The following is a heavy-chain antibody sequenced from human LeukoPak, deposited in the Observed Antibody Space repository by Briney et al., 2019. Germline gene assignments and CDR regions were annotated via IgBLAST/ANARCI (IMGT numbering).Heavy chain of an antibody. CDR1: GFTVSSNY. J-gene: IGHJ4*02. CDR2: IYSGGST. CDR3: ARLESSFGGYGLYFDF. V-gene: IGHV3-53*01. D-gene: IGHD5-12*01. Sequence: PGGSLRLSCAASGFTVSSNYMSWVRQAPGKGLEWVSLIYSGGSTYYADSVKGRFTISRDNSKNRLYLQMNSLRVEDTAVYYCARLESSFGGYGLYFDFWGQGTLVTVSS.